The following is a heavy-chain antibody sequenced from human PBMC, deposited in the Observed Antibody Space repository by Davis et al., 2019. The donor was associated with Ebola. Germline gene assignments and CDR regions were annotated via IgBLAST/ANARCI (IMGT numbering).Heavy chain of an antibody. CDR1: GFDFSNYW. CDR3: VRGPEMLYHDGNAFYD. Sequence: GESLKISCAASGFDFSNYWMCWVRQVPGKGLEWVGNIRPDGSERQYVDSLKGRFTISRDDSKNMLRLQMNSLRGEDTAAYYCVRGPEMLYHDGNAFYDWGQGTLVTVSS. V-gene: IGHV3-7*03. CDR2: IRPDGSER. D-gene: IGHD3-16*01. J-gene: IGHJ4*02.